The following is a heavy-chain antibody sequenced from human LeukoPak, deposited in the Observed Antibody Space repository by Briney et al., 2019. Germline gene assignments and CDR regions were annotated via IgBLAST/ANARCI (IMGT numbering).Heavy chain of an antibody. CDR2: INPNSDDT. V-gene: IGHV1-2*06. Sequence: GASVKVSCKASGYTFTGYYIHWLRQAPGQGLEWMGRINPNSDDTNYAQRFQGRVTMTRDTSISTDYMELSRLRSDDTAVYYCARSPNYSDSSGYYYVSDSWGQGTLVTVSS. CDR1: GYTFTGYY. D-gene: IGHD3-22*01. J-gene: IGHJ4*02. CDR3: ARSPNYSDSSGYYYVSDS.